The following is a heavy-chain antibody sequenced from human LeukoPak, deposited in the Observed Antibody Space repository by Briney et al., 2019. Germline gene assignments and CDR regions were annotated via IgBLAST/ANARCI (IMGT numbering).Heavy chain of an antibody. V-gene: IGHV1-2*02. D-gene: IGHD3-22*01. CDR2: INPNSGGT. CDR3: ARGADSSGYYSNFDY. Sequence: GASVKVSCKASGYTFTGYYMHWVRQAPGQGLEWMGWINPNSGGTNYAQKFQGRVTMTRDTSISTAYMELSRLRSDDTAVYYCARGADSSGYYSNFDYWGQGTLVTVSS. J-gene: IGHJ4*02. CDR1: GYTFTGYY.